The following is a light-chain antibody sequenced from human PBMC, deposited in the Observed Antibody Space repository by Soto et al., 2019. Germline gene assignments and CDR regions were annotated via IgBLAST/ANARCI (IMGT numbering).Light chain of an antibody. CDR3: QQNNKWPPVT. CDR1: QTISND. Sequence: EVVMTQSPATVSVSPGEGVTLSCRASQTISNDLAWYQQKPGQAPRLIMYGASTRATGVPARFSGGGSGTEFTLTISSLQSEDFAFYYCQQNNKWPPVTFGGGTKVDIK. V-gene: IGKV3-15*01. J-gene: IGKJ4*01. CDR2: GAS.